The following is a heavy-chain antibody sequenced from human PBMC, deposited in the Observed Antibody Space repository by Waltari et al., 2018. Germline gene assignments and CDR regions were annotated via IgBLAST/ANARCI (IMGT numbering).Heavy chain of an antibody. CDR3: ARAYCSSTSCYSNWFDP. J-gene: IGHJ5*02. CDR2: INPNSGGT. Sequence: QVQLVQSGAEVKKPGASVKVSCKASGYTFTGYYMHWVRQAPGQGLEWMGWINPNSGGTNYAQKFQGRVTMTRDTSISTAYMELSRLRSDDTAVYYCARAYCSSTSCYSNWFDPWGQGTLVTVSS. CDR1: GYTFTGYY. V-gene: IGHV1-2*02. D-gene: IGHD2-2*01.